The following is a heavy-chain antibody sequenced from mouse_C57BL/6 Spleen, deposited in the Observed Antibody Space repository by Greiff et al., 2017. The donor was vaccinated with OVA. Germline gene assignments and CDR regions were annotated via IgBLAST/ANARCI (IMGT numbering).Heavy chain of an antibody. Sequence: EVKLMESGGGLVKPGGSLKLSCAASGFTFSSYAMSWVRQTPEKRLEWVATISDGGSYTYYPDNVTGRFTISSNNAKNNLYLQMSHLKSEDTTMYYGARVLSNYDLMDYWGQGTSVTVSS. CDR3: ARVLSNYDLMDY. CDR2: ISDGGSYT. J-gene: IGHJ4*01. V-gene: IGHV5-4*03. D-gene: IGHD2-5*01. CDR1: GFTFSSYA.